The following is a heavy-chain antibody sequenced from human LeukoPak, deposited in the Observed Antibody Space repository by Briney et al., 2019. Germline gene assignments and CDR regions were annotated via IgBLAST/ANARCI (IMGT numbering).Heavy chain of an antibody. J-gene: IGHJ4*02. CDR2: ISAYNGNT. Sequence: RASVKVSCKASGYTFTGYYMHWVRQAPGQGLEWMGWISAYNGNTNYAQKLQGRVTMTTDTSTSTAYMELRSLRSDDTAVYYCARVRLAVALGDYWGQGTLVTVSS. D-gene: IGHD6-19*01. CDR3: ARVRLAVALGDY. CDR1: GYTFTGYY. V-gene: IGHV1-18*04.